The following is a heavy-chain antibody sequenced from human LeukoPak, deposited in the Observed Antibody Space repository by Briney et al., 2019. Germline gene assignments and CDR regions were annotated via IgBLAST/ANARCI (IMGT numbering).Heavy chain of an antibody. V-gene: IGHV4-38-2*02. CDR2: IYHSGST. Sequence: SETLSLTCTVSGYSISSGYYWGWIRQPPGKGLEWIGSIYHSGSTYYNPSLKSRVTISVDTSKNQFSLKLSSVTAADTAVYYCARDHFAPGWFDPWGQGTLVTVSS. CDR1: GYSISSGYY. CDR3: ARDHFAPGWFDP. J-gene: IGHJ5*02. D-gene: IGHD3-3*02.